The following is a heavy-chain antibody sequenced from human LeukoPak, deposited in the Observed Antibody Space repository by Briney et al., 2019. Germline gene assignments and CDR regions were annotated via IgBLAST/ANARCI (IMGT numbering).Heavy chain of an antibody. J-gene: IGHJ5*02. Sequence: GRSLRLSCAASGFTFDDYAMHWVRQVPGKGLEWVSGISWNSVTLGYVDSVKGRFTISRDNAKNSLYLQMSSLRAEDTAIYYCATQSCYYDSSGYYTTWGQGTLVTVSS. V-gene: IGHV3-9*01. CDR1: GFTFDDYA. D-gene: IGHD3-22*01. CDR2: ISWNSVTL. CDR3: ATQSCYYDSSGYYTT.